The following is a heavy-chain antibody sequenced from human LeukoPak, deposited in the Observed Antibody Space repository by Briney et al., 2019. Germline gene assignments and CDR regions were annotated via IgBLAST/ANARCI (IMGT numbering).Heavy chain of an antibody. Sequence: PSETLSLTCAVYGGSLSGYYWGWIRQPPGKGLQCIGEINHSGSTNYNPSLKSRVTISVDTSKNHFSLKLTSVTAADTAVYYCATSGGPINWFDPWGQGTLVTVSS. D-gene: IGHD3-10*01. J-gene: IGHJ5*02. V-gene: IGHV4-34*01. CDR3: ATSGGPINWFDP. CDR2: INHSGST. CDR1: GGSLSGYY.